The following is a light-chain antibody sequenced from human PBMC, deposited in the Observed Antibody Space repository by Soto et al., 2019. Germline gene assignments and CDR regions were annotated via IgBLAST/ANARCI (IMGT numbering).Light chain of an antibody. J-gene: IGLJ2*01. CDR2: EVS. Sequence: QSALTQPASVSGSPGQSITISCTGTSSDVGAYKYVSWYQQHPGKAPKLIIYEVSNRPSGVPNRFSASKSGNTASLTISGLQTEDEADYFCSSFSATTTTVVFGGGTKLTVL. CDR3: SSFSATTTTVV. V-gene: IGLV2-14*01. CDR1: SSDVGAYKY.